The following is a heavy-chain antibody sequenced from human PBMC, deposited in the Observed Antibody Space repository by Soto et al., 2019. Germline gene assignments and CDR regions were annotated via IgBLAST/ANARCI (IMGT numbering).Heavy chain of an antibody. CDR3: AREGIGYCSGGSCSWFDP. V-gene: IGHV1-69*13. D-gene: IGHD2-15*01. CDR1: GGTFSSYA. J-gene: IGHJ5*02. CDR2: IIPIFGTA. Sequence: VASVKVSCKASGGTFSSYAISWVRQAPGQGLEWMGGIIPIFGTANYAQKFQGRVTITADESTSTAYMELSSLRSEDTAVYYCAREGIGYCSGGSCSWFDPWGQGTLVTVSS.